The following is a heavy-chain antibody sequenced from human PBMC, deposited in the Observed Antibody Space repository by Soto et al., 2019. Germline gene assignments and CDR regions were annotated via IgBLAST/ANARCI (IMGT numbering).Heavy chain of an antibody. Sequence: QVQLVESGGGVVQPGRSLRLSCAASGFTFSSYAMHWVRQAPGKGLEWVAVISYDGSNKYYADSVKGRFTISRDNSKNTLYLQMNSLRAEDTAVYYCARDSEGYSYAWGGADYWGQGTLVTVSS. J-gene: IGHJ4*02. CDR1: GFTFSSYA. D-gene: IGHD5-18*01. CDR2: ISYDGSNK. V-gene: IGHV3-30-3*01. CDR3: ARDSEGYSYAWGGADY.